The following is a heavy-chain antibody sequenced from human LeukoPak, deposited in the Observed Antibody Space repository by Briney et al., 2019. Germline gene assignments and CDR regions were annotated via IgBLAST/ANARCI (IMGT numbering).Heavy chain of an antibody. CDR3: ARAIWFGDPGGFDP. CDR2: INPYTGDT. D-gene: IGHD3-10*01. J-gene: IGHJ5*02. Sequence: GASVKVSCKASGYTLTGYYIHWVRQPPGQGLEWMGWINPYTGDTNSAQKFQGRVTMTRDTSISTAYMELSRLRSDDTAVYYCARAIWFGDPGGFDPWGQGTLVTVSS. V-gene: IGHV1-2*02. CDR1: GYTLTGYY.